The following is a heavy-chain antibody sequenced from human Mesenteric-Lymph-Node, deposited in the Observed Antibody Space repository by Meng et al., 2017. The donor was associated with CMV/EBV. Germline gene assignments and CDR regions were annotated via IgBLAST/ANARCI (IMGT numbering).Heavy chain of an antibody. V-gene: IGHV4-34*01. D-gene: IGHD2-2*01. Sequence: SETLSLTCAVYGGSFSGYYWSWIRQPPGKGLEWIGEINHSGRTNYNPSLKSRVTISVDTSKNQFSLKLSSVTAADTAVYYCARGKRRCSSTSCSEYFDYWGQGTLVTVSS. CDR3: ARGKRRCSSTSCSEYFDY. J-gene: IGHJ4*02. CDR2: INHSGRT. CDR1: GGSFSGYY.